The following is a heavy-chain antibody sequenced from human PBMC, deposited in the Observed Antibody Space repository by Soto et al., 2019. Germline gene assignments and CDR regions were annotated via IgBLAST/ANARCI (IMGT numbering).Heavy chain of an antibody. D-gene: IGHD3-22*01. CDR3: AKDMTSVIVVVPYYYYYGMDV. Sequence: GGSLRLSCAASGFTFSSYAMSWVRQAPGKGLEWVSAISGSGGSTYYADSVKGRFTISRENSKNTLYLQMNSLRAEDTAVYYCAKDMTSVIVVVPYYYYYGMDVWGQGTTVTVSS. J-gene: IGHJ6*02. CDR1: GFTFSSYA. CDR2: ISGSGGST. V-gene: IGHV3-23*01.